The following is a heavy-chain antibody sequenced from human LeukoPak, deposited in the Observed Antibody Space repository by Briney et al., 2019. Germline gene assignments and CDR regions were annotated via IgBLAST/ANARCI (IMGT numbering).Heavy chain of an antibody. Sequence: SETLSLTCTVSGVSISSYYWSWIRQPPGKGLEWIGYIYYSGSTNYNPPLKSRVTISVDTSKNQFSLKLSSVTAADTAVYYCAREMVGAFDYWGQGTLVTVSS. V-gene: IGHV4-59*01. CDR1: GVSISSYY. D-gene: IGHD3-10*02. CDR3: AREMVGAFDY. CDR2: IYYSGST. J-gene: IGHJ4*02.